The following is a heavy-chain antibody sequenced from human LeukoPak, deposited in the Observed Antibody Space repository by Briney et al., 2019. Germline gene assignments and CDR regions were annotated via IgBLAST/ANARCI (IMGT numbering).Heavy chain of an antibody. Sequence: PSETLSLTCAVYGGSFSGYSWSWIRQPPGKGLEWIGEINHRGSTNYNPSLKSRVTISVDTSKNQFSLKLSSVTAADTAVYYCARGTHVDETEGYYFDYWGQGTLVTVSS. D-gene: IGHD2-15*01. CDR1: GGSFSGYS. V-gene: IGHV4-34*01. CDR3: ARGTHVDETEGYYFDY. J-gene: IGHJ4*02. CDR2: INHRGST.